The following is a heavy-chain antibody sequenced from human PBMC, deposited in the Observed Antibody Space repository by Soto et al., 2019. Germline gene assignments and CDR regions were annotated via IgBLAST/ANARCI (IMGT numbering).Heavy chain of an antibody. CDR3: AKDLNAVDTAMVYLLYFDY. CDR1: GFTFSSYA. V-gene: IGHV3-23*01. D-gene: IGHD5-18*01. J-gene: IGHJ4*02. CDR2: ISGSGGST. Sequence: GGSLRLSCAASGFTFSSYAMSWVRQAPGKGLEWVSAISGSGGSTYYADSVKGRFTISRDNSKNTLYLQMNSLRAEDTAVYYCAKDLNAVDTAMVYLLYFDYWGQGTLVTVSS.